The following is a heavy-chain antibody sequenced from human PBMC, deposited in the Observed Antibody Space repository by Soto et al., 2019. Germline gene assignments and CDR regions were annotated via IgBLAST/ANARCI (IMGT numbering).Heavy chain of an antibody. CDR2: FDPEDGET. CDR3: ARAPSYGYNPDPFDY. Sequence: ASVKVSCKVSGYTLTELSMHWVRQAPGKGLEWMGGFDPEDGETIYAQKFQGRVTMTEDTSTDTAYMELSSLRSEDTAVYYCARAPSYGYNPDPFDYWGQGTLVTVSS. D-gene: IGHD5-12*01. CDR1: GYTLTELS. J-gene: IGHJ4*02. V-gene: IGHV1-24*01.